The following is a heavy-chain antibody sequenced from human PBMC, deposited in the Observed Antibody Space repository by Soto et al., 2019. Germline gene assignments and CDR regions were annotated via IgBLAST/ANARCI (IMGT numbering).Heavy chain of an antibody. Sequence: ASVKVSCKASGYTFTSYGISWVRQAPGQGLEWMGWISAYNGNTNYAQKLQGRVTMTTDTSTSTAYMELRSLRSDDTAVYYFARESTMIVVVMGDYWGQGTLVTVSS. CDR1: GYTFTSYG. CDR2: ISAYNGNT. CDR3: ARESTMIVVVMGDY. V-gene: IGHV1-18*01. J-gene: IGHJ4*02. D-gene: IGHD3-22*01.